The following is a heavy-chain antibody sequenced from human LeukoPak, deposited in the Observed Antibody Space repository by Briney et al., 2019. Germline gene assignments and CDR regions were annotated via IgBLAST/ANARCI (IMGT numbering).Heavy chain of an antibody. Sequence: GGSLRLSCAASGFTFSSCGMHWVREAPGKGLEWVAVIWYDGSNKYNADSVKGRFPNSRDNSKNPLYLPMNRLRAQDTAVYYRARDLPLTSSDYGTDVWGQGTTVTVSS. CDR3: ARDLPLTSSDYGTDV. CDR2: IWYDGSNK. V-gene: IGHV3-33*01. CDR1: GFTFSSCG. D-gene: IGHD2-2*01. J-gene: IGHJ6*02.